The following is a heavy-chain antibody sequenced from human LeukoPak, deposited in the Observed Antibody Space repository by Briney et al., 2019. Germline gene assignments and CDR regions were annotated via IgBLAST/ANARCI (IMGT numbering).Heavy chain of an antibody. D-gene: IGHD5-12*01. J-gene: IGHJ4*02. CDR2: INGDGSTT. CDR3: AREDSGGATAFDY. V-gene: IGHV3-74*01. Sequence: GGSLRLSCAASGFTFSRYWMHWVRRAPGKGLVWVSRINGDGSTTSYADSVKGRFTISRDNAKNSLYLQMNSLRAEDTAVYYCAREDSGGATAFDYWGQGTLVTVSS. CDR1: GFTFSRYW.